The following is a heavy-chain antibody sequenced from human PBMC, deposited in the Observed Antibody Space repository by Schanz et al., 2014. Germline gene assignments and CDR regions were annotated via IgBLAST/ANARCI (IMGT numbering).Heavy chain of an antibody. CDR2: ISAYNGNT. CDR3: ARDIQYHYDTSGPVGAFDI. D-gene: IGHD3-22*01. V-gene: IGHV1-18*01. Sequence: QVQLVQSGAEVKKPGASVKVSCKASGYTFTSYGISWVRQAPGQGLEWMGWISAYNGNTNYAQNLQGRVTITADISTSTAYMDLSSLRSDDTAVYYCARDIQYHYDTSGPVGAFDIWGQGTVVTVSS. CDR1: GYTFTSYG. J-gene: IGHJ3*02.